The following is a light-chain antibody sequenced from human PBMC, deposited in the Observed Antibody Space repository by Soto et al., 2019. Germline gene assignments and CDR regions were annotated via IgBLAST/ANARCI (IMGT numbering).Light chain of an antibody. Sequence: DIQMTQSPSTLSASVGDRVTITCRASQSISNWLAWYQQKPGKAPKLLIYDASSLESGVPSRFSGSGSGTEFTLTSSLQPDDFATYYCQQYNSYLRTFGQGTKVEI. J-gene: IGKJ1*01. CDR1: QSISNW. V-gene: IGKV1-5*01. CDR3: QQYNSYLRT. CDR2: DAS.